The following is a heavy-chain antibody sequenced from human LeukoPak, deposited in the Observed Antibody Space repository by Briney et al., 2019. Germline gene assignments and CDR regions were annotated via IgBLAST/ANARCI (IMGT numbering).Heavy chain of an antibody. Sequence: ASVKVSCKASGYTFIGYYTHWVRQAPGQGLEWMGRINPNSGGTSYAQKFQGRVTMTRDTSISTAYMELSGLRTDDTAVYYCAKSHNYYESSGFLDQWGQGTLVTVSS. CDR1: GYTFIGYY. J-gene: IGHJ4*02. D-gene: IGHD3-22*01. V-gene: IGHV1-2*06. CDR2: INPNSGGT. CDR3: AKSHNYYESSGFLDQ.